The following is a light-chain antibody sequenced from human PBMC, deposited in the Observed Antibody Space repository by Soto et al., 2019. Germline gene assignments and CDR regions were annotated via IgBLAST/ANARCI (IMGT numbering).Light chain of an antibody. J-gene: IGLJ1*01. CDR2: SNN. CDR3: AAWDDSRNGYV. V-gene: IGLV1-44*01. Sequence: QSVLTQPPSASGTPGQRVTISCSGSSSNIGSNTVNWYQQLPGTAPKLLIYSNNQRPSGVPDRFSGSKSGTSASLAISGLQSEEEADYYCAAWDDSRNGYVFGTGTNVTVL. CDR1: SSNIGSNT.